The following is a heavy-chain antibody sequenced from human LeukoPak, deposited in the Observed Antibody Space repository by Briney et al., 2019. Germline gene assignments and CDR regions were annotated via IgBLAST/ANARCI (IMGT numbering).Heavy chain of an antibody. CDR2: ISSSGGTI. CDR3: ARKYSSSRPFDY. Sequence: GTLSLTCAVYGGSFSGYYWSWIRQAPGKGLEWVSYISSSGGTIYYADSVKGRFTISRDNAKNSLFLQMNTLRAEDAAVYYCARKYSSSRPFDYWGQGTLVTVSS. J-gene: IGHJ4*02. V-gene: IGHV3-11*04. D-gene: IGHD6-6*01. CDR1: GGSFSGYY.